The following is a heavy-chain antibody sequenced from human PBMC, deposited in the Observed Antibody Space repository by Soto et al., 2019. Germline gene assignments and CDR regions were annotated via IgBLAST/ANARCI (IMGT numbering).Heavy chain of an antibody. J-gene: IGHJ6*02. CDR1: GGSLSDYY. D-gene: IGHD6-19*01. V-gene: IGHV4-59*01. CDR2: IYYSGST. Sequence: TLSLTCTVSGGSLSDYYWTWIRQPPGKGLEWIGYIYYSGSTNYNPSLKSRVTISVDTSKNQFSLKLSSVTAADTAVYYCARAGGQWLVKYYYYGMDVWGQGTTVTVSS. CDR3: ARAGGQWLVKYYYYGMDV.